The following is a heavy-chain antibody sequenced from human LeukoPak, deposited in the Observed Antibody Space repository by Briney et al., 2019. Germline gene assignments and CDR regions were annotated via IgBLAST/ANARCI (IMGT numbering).Heavy chain of an antibody. J-gene: IGHJ4*02. CDR1: GFTFSSYG. CDR2: IPYDGSNK. Sequence: GGSLRLSCAASGFTFSSYGMHWVRQAPGKGLEWVAVIPYDGSNKYYADSVKGRFTISRDNSKNTLYLQMNSLRAEDTAVYYCAKEGDGYFDYWGQGTLVTVSS. D-gene: IGHD5-24*01. CDR3: AKEGDGYFDY. V-gene: IGHV3-30*18.